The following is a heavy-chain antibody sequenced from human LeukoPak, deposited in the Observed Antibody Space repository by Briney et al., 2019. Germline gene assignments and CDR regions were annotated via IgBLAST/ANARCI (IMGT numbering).Heavy chain of an antibody. D-gene: IGHD3-22*01. V-gene: IGHV3-9*01. CDR1: GFTFNDHA. J-gene: IGHJ3*02. CDR2: INWNSGNI. CDR3: ARASYYYDTTGLGAVDI. Sequence: PGGSLRLSCAASGFTFNDHAMYWVRQAPGKGLEWVSGINWNSGNIGYADSVKGRFTISRDGAKKSLFPQMNSLRTEDTALYYCARASYYYDTTGLGAVDIWGQGTMVTVSS.